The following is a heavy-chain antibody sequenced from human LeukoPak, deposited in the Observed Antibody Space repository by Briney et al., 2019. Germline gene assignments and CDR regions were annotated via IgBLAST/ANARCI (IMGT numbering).Heavy chain of an antibody. CDR3: AKIGGPYCSSTSCYRAPFKVIYFDY. Sequence: GGTLRLSCAASGFTFSSYGMSWVRQAPGKGLEWVSAISGSGGSTYYADSVKGRFTISRDNSKNTLYLQMNSLRAEDTAVYYCAKIGGPYCSSTSCYRAPFKVIYFDYWGQGTLVTVPS. D-gene: IGHD2-2*02. CDR2: ISGSGGST. CDR1: GFTFSSYG. J-gene: IGHJ4*02. V-gene: IGHV3-23*01.